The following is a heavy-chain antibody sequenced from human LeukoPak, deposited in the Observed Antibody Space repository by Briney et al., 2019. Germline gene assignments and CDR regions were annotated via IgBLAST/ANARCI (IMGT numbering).Heavy chain of an antibody. CDR3: ASRDPTKGAFDY. Sequence: PSETLSLTCAVSGGSISSSNWWSWVRQPPGKGLEWIGSIYYSGSTYYSQSLKSRVTISVDTSKNQFSLRLSSVTAADTAIYYCASRDPTKGAFDYWGQGTLVTVSS. V-gene: IGHV4-39*01. CDR1: GGSISSSNW. J-gene: IGHJ4*02. CDR2: IYYSGST. D-gene: IGHD2-2*01.